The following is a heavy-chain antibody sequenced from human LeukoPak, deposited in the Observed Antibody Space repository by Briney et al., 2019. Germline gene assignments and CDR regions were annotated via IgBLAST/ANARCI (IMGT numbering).Heavy chain of an antibody. CDR1: GGSISSYY. Sequence: PSETLSLTFTVSGGSISSYYWSWIRQPPGKGLEWIGYIYYSGSTNYNPSLKSRVTISVDTSKNQFSLKLSSVTAADTAVYYCARVSGKMIVVVGGAFDIWGQGTMVTVSS. CDR3: ARVSGKMIVVVGGAFDI. V-gene: IGHV4-59*01. J-gene: IGHJ3*02. CDR2: IYYSGST. D-gene: IGHD3-22*01.